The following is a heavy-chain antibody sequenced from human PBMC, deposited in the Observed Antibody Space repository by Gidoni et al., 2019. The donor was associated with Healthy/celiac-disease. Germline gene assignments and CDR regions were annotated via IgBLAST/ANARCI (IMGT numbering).Heavy chain of an antibody. CDR2: ISSRSSYI. CDR3: ARGEGYCSGGNCPSF. Sequence: EVQLVESGGGLVKPGGSLRLSCAASGFTFSSYSMKLVRQAPGKGREWVSSISSRSSYIYYADSVKGRFTISRDNAKNSLYLQMNSLRAEDTAVYYCARGEGYCSGGNCPSFWGQGTLVTVSS. J-gene: IGHJ4*02. V-gene: IGHV3-21*01. D-gene: IGHD2-15*01. CDR1: GFTFSSYS.